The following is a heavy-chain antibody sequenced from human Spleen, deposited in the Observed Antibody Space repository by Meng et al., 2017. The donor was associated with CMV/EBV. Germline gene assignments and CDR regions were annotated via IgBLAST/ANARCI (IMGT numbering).Heavy chain of an antibody. CDR1: GYTFTTYG. CDR2: IIAYNGNT. Sequence: ASVKVSCKASGYTFTTYGISWVRQAPGQGLEWMGRIIAYNGNTTYAQNLQDRVTMTTDTFTTTAYMEVRNLRSDDTAVYYCARDQGEYSTYDFLWAAIYFDSWGQGMLVTVSS. J-gene: IGHJ4*02. D-gene: IGHD5-12*01. V-gene: IGHV1-18*01. CDR3: ARDQGEYSTYDFLWAAIYFDS.